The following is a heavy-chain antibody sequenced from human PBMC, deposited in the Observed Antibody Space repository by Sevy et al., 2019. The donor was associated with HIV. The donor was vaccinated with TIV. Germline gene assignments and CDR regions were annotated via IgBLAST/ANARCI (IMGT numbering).Heavy chain of an antibody. J-gene: IGHJ4*02. Sequence: SETLSLTCTVSGGSISSSSYYWGWIRQRPGKGLEWIRSIYYSGSTYYNPSLKSRVTISVDTSKNQFSLKLSSVTAAVTAVYYCARSSLLTGSYSSGWYRGYYFDYWGQGTLVTVSS. D-gene: IGHD6-19*01. CDR3: ARSSLLTGSYSSGWYRGYYFDY. CDR1: GGSISSSSYY. CDR2: IYYSGST. V-gene: IGHV4-39*01.